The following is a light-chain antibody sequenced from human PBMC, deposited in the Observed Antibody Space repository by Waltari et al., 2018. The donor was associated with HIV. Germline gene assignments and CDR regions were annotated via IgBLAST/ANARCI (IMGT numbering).Light chain of an antibody. CDR1: TANIGANF. V-gene: IGLV1-47*01. J-gene: IGLJ2*01. CDR2: RDN. CDR3: AVLDDTLGGGV. Sequence: QSVLTQPPSASGTPGQQVTISCSAGTANIGANFVFWFQQLPATAPKLLIYRDNLRHSGVPARFSGSKSGTSASLTISGLRSDDEAHYFCAVLDDTLGGGVFGGGTKLTVL.